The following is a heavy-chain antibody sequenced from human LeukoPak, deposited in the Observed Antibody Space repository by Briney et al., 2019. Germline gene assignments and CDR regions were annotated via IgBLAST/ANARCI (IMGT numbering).Heavy chain of an antibody. CDR3: ATATITMVRGAPGY. CDR1: GYTFTSYG. V-gene: IGHV1-18*01. Sequence: ASVKVSCKASGYTFTSYGISWVRQAPGQGLEWMGWISAYNGNTNYAQKLQGRVTMTTDTSTSTAYMELRSLRSDDTAVYYCATATITMVRGAPGYWGQGTLVTVSS. D-gene: IGHD3-10*01. J-gene: IGHJ4*02. CDR2: ISAYNGNT.